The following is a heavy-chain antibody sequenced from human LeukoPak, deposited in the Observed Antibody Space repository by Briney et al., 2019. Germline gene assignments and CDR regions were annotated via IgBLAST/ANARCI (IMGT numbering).Heavy chain of an antibody. J-gene: IGHJ4*02. CDR1: GFTFSNYD. CDR2: ISGTGDST. CDR3: TTHSSLDY. V-gene: IGHV3-23*01. Sequence: GGSKRLSCAASGFTFSNYDMSWLRQAPGKGLEWVSAISGTGDSTYYADSVTGRFSISRDNSKNTLYVQMNSLRAEDTAVYYCTTHSSLDYWGQGTLVTVSS. D-gene: IGHD3-22*01.